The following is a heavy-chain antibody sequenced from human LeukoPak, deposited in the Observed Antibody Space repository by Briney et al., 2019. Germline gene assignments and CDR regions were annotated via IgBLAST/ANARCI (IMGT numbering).Heavy chain of an antibody. Sequence: ASVKVSCKASGYTFTSYDINWVRQAIGQGLEWMGWMNPNSGNTGYAQKFQGRVTITRNTSISTAYMELSSLRSEDTAVYYCARGLVMGRAGSLGRGWFDPWGQGTLVTVSS. D-gene: IGHD3-10*01. CDR3: ARGLVMGRAGSLGRGWFDP. CDR2: MNPNSGNT. V-gene: IGHV1-8*03. CDR1: GYTFTSYD. J-gene: IGHJ5*02.